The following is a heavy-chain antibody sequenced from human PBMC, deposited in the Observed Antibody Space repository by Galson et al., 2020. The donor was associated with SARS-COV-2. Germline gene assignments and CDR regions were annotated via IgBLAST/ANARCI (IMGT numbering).Heavy chain of an antibody. CDR2: ISAYNGNT. J-gene: IGHJ4*02. Sequence: ASVKVSCKASGYTFTSYGISWVRQAPGHGLEWMGWISAYNGNTNYAQKLQGRVTMTTDTSTSTAYMELRSLSSDDTAVYYCARADSHDYSNYPGEDYWGQGTLVTVSS. CDR1: GYTFTSYG. V-gene: IGHV1-18*01. D-gene: IGHD4-4*01. CDR3: ARADSHDYSNYPGEDY.